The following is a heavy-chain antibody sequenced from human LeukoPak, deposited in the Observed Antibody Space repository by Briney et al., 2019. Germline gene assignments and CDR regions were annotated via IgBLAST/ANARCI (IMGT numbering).Heavy chain of an antibody. CDR1: GFTFSNYG. Sequence: GGSLRLSCAVSGFTFSNYGMYWVRQAPGKGLEWVAFIRYDGSKTYYADSVKGRFTISRDNSKNTLYLQMNSLRAEDTAVYYCARGGYHAYYLDYWGQGSLVTVSA. V-gene: IGHV3-30*02. CDR2: IRYDGSKT. CDR3: ARGGYHAYYLDY. D-gene: IGHD5-18*01. J-gene: IGHJ4*02.